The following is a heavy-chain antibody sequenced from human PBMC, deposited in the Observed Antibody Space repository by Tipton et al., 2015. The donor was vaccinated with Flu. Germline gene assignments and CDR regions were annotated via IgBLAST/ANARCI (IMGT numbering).Heavy chain of an antibody. CDR2: IHYSGSP. V-gene: IGHV4-38-2*02. CDR1: GDSMRSDYF. D-gene: IGHD3-10*01. CDR3: SRSTYYYGSGSSDY. J-gene: IGHJ4*02. Sequence: GLVKPSETLSLTCTVSGDSMRSDYFWGWIRQAPGKGLEWIGNIHYSGSPHYNPSLKSRVTISLDTFQNQFSLKLISVTAADTAVYYCSRSTYYYGSGSSDYWGQGTLVAVSS.